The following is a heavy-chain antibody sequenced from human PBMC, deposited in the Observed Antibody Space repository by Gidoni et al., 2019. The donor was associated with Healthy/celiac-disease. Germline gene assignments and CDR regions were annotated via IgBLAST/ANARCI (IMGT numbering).Heavy chain of an antibody. CDR2: IYTSGST. Sequence: QVQLQESGPGLVTPSETLSLTCTVSGGSISSYYWSWIRQPAGKGLEWIGRIYTSGSTNYNPSLKSRVTMSVDTSKNQFSLKLSSVTAADTAVYYCARVFDFWSGYGYYYYYMDVWGKGTTVTVSS. J-gene: IGHJ6*03. CDR3: ARVFDFWSGYGYYYYYMDV. V-gene: IGHV4-4*07. D-gene: IGHD3-3*01. CDR1: GGSISSYY.